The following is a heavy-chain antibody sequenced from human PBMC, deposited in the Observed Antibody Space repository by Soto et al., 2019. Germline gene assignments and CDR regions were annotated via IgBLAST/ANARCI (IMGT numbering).Heavy chain of an antibody. CDR3: ARAGNVLRYFDWFYGMDV. CDR2: IYPGDSDT. D-gene: IGHD3-9*01. J-gene: IGHJ6*02. CDR1: GYSFTSYW. V-gene: IGHV5-51*01. Sequence: GESLKISCKGSGYSFTSYWIGWVRQMPGKGLEWMGIIYPGDSDTRYSPSFQGQVTISADKSISTAYLQWSSLKASDTAMYYCARAGNVLRYFDWFYGMDVWGQGTTVTVSS.